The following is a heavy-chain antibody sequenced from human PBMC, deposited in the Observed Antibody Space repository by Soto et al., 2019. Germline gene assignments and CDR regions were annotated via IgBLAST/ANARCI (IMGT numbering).Heavy chain of an antibody. CDR1: GGTFSSYA. J-gene: IGHJ6*02. CDR3: ERSSLEPHGYDYYGMDV. D-gene: IGHD1-1*01. Sequence: SVKLSCKASGGTFSSYAISWVRQAPGQGLEWMGGIIPIFGTANYAQKFQRRVTITADESTSTAYMELSSLRSEDTDVYYCERSSLEPHGYDYYGMDVWGQGTTVTVSS. CDR2: IIPIFGTA. V-gene: IGHV1-69*13.